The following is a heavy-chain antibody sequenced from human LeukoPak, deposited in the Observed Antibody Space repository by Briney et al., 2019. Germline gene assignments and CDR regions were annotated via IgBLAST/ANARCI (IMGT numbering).Heavy chain of an antibody. V-gene: IGHV1-8*03. D-gene: IGHD6-13*01. Sequence: CITPNSGNTGYAQKFQGRVTITRSTSIGTAYMELSSLRSEDTAVYYCARDIAVGGKGLFDPWGQGTLVTVSS. CDR3: ARDIAVGGKGLFDP. J-gene: IGHJ5*02. CDR2: ITPNSGNT.